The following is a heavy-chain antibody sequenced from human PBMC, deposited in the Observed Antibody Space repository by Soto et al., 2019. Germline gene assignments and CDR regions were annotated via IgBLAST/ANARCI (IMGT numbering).Heavy chain of an antibody. CDR1: GFTVSSNY. Sequence: EVQLVESGGGLVQPGGSLRLSCAASGFTVSSNYMSWVRQAPGKGLEWVSVIYSGGSTYYADSVKGRFTISRDNSKNTLYLQMNSLRAEDTAVYYCERVSRYFDWSMDVWGQGTTVTVSS. CDR3: ERVSRYFDWSMDV. CDR2: IYSGGST. V-gene: IGHV3-66*01. J-gene: IGHJ6*02. D-gene: IGHD3-9*01.